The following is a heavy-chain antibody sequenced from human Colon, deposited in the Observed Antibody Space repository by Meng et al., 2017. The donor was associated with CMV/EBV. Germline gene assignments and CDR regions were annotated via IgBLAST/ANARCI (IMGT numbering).Heavy chain of an antibody. D-gene: IGHD2-2*01. CDR2: IYYNGNP. CDR1: CSDTYD. Sequence: CSDTYDWGRTRQQPGEGARWIGSIYYNGNPYYNPSLKSPVIFSIDTSNNQFSLELPSVTAADTAVYYCAREPSSPSLPYWYFDLWGRGTLVTVSS. V-gene: IGHV4-39*07. CDR3: AREPSSPSLPYWYFDL. J-gene: IGHJ2*01.